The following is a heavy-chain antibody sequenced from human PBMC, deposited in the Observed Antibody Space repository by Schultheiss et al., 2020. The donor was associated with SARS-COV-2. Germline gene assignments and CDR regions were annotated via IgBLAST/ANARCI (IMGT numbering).Heavy chain of an antibody. Sequence: GGSLRLSCAASGFTFNKHWMHWVRQSPGEGLAWVAVIWYDGSNKYYADSVKGRLTVSRDNSKNTLYLQMNSLRPEDTAVYYCAKDGDCCSSTSCFRFFDYWGQGTLVTVAS. J-gene: IGHJ4*02. V-gene: IGHV3-33*06. CDR2: IWYDGSNK. CDR1: GFTFNKHW. D-gene: IGHD2-2*01. CDR3: AKDGDCCSSTSCFRFFDY.